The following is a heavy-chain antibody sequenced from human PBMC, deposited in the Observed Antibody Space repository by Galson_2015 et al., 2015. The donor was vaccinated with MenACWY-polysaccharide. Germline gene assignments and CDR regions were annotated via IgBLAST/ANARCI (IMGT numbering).Heavy chain of an antibody. D-gene: IGHD1-20*01. J-gene: IGHJ6*03. V-gene: IGHV3-53*01. CDR3: AGKITGTRGGYYYMDV. Sequence: SLRLSCAPSGFNLSRNYMSWVRQAPGKGLEWVSVLDNGGGTYYADSVKGRFTISRDNSKNTLYLQMNSLRTEDTAMYYCAGKITGTRGGYYYMDVWGKGTTVTVSS. CDR1: GFNLSRNY. CDR2: LDNGGGT.